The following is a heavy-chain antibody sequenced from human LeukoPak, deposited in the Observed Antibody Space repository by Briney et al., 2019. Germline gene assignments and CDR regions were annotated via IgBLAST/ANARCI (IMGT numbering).Heavy chain of an antibody. V-gene: IGHV4-39*01. CDR3: ARQRIVVIDPGWFDP. Sequence: SETLSLTCAVSGGSISSSSYYWGWIRQPPGRGLEWIGSNYYSGSTYYNPSLKSRVTISVDTSKNQFSLKLSSVTAADTAVYYCARQRIVVIDPGWFDPWGQGTLVTVSS. J-gene: IGHJ5*02. D-gene: IGHD3-22*01. CDR1: GGSISSSSYY. CDR2: NYYSGST.